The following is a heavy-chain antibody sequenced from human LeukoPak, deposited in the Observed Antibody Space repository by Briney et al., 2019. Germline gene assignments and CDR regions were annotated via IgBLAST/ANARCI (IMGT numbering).Heavy chain of an antibody. CDR2: INDSGRT. CDR3: ARRWNYGRNYYIDV. D-gene: IGHD1-7*01. CDR1: GGSFSNYY. V-gene: IGHV4-34*01. J-gene: IGHJ6*03. Sequence: NASETLSLTCAVYGGSFSNYYWSGLRQPPGKGLEWIGEINDSGRTNYNPSLMSRVTVSVDTSKNQFSLRLTSVTATDTAVYYCARRWNYGRNYYIDVWGNGATVSVSS.